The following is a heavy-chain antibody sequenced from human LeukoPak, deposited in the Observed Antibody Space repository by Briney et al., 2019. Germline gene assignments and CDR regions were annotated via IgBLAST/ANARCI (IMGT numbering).Heavy chain of an antibody. CDR2: ISAYNGNT. J-gene: IGHJ5*02. D-gene: IGHD3-10*01. Sequence: WASVKVSCKASGYTFTSYGISWVRQAPGQGLEWMGWISAYNGNTNYAQKLQGRVTMTTDTSTSTAYMELRSLRSDDTAVYYCARGGFRGSGLRSEGTFDPWGQGTLVTVSS. CDR1: GYTFTSYG. CDR3: ARGGFRGSGLRSEGTFDP. V-gene: IGHV1-18*01.